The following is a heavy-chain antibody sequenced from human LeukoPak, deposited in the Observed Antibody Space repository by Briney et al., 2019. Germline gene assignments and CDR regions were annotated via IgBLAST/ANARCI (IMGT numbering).Heavy chain of an antibody. CDR2: IYPGDSGT. CDR1: AYNFTTYW. CDR3: ARLRARGGPSIRGVIFL. J-gene: IGHJ4*02. V-gene: IGHV5-51*01. D-gene: IGHD3-10*01. Sequence: GESLKISCQGSAYNFTTYWIAWVRQMPGKGLEWMGIIYPGDSGTRYSPSFQGQVTISADKSIRKVYLQWSSLKVSDTAMYYCARLRARGGPSIRGVIFLWGQGTLVTVSS.